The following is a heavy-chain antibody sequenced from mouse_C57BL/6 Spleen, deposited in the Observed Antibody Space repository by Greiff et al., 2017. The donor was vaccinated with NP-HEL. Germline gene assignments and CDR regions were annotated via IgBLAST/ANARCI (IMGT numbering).Heavy chain of an antibody. CDR2: IDPSDSYT. CDR3: ARSGVYYDYDEAWFAY. CDR1: GYTFTSYW. D-gene: IGHD2-4*01. V-gene: IGHV1-59*01. Sequence: VQLQQPGAELVRPGTSVKLSCKASGYTFTSYWMHWVKQRPGQGLEWIGVIDPSDSYTNYNQKFKGKATLTVDTSSSTAYMQLSSLTSEDSAVYYCARSGVYYDYDEAWFAYWGQGTLVTVSA. J-gene: IGHJ3*01.